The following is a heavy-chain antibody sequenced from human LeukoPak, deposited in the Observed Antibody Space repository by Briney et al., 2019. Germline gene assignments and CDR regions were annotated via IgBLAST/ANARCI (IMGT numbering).Heavy chain of an antibody. V-gene: IGHV3-23*01. Sequence: GGSLRLSCAASGFTFSSYAMSWVRQAPGKGLEWVSAISGSGGSTYYADSVKGRFTISRDNSKNTLYLQMNSLRAEDTAVYYCAKAGDIVVVIAILDYWGQGTLVTVSS. J-gene: IGHJ4*02. CDR3: AKAGDIVVVIAILDY. D-gene: IGHD2-21*01. CDR1: GFTFSSYA. CDR2: ISGSGGST.